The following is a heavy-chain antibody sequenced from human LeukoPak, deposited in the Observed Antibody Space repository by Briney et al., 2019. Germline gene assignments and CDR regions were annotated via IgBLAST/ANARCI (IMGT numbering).Heavy chain of an antibody. J-gene: IGHJ4*02. CDR3: ASGGYSSGWYYFDS. CDR1: GFTFSSYW. CDR2: IKQDGSEK. D-gene: IGHD6-19*01. V-gene: IGHV3-7*01. Sequence: GGSLRLSCAASGFTFSSYWMSWVRQAPGKGLEWVANIKQDGSEKYYVDSVRGRFTISRDNAKNSLYLQMNSLRAEDTAVYYCASGGYSSGWYYFDSWGQGTLVTVSS.